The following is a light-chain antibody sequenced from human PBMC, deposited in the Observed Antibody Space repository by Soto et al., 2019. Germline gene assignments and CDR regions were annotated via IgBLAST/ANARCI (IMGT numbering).Light chain of an antibody. CDR2: EVN. J-gene: IGLJ1*01. V-gene: IGLV2-23*02. CDR3: CSYAGSTTHYV. Sequence: QSALTQPAAVSGSTGQSITISRTGTSSDVGYYNLVSWYQQHPGKAPKLIIYEVNRRPSGFSNRFSGSKSGNTASLTISGLQAEDEADYYCCSYAGSTTHYVFGTGTKVTFL. CDR1: SSDVGYYNL.